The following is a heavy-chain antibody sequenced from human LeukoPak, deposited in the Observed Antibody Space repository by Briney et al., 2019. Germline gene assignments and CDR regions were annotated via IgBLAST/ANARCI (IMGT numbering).Heavy chain of an antibody. Sequence: PGGSLRLSCAASGFTFSSYAMSWVRQAPGKGLEGVSGISGSGDNTYYADSVKGRFNISRDNSKNTLYVKVNSLGTEDTAAYYSAKGSYYDSSGSFYFDYWGQGTLVTVSS. V-gene: IGHV3-23*01. J-gene: IGHJ4*02. D-gene: IGHD3-22*01. CDR3: AKGSYYDSSGSFYFDY. CDR2: ISGSGDNT. CDR1: GFTFSSYA.